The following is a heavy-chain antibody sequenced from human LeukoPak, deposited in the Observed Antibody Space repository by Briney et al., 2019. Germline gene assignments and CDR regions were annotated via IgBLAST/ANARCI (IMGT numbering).Heavy chain of an antibody. D-gene: IGHD3-10*01. J-gene: IGHJ4*02. Sequence: PETLSLTCTVSSGSIINYYWSWVRQSPGKGLEWIGRIHITESTNYNPSLKSRVTLSQDTSKSQISLRLRSVTAADTAVYYCARDHIGLIPDYWGQGILVSVSS. CDR2: IHITEST. CDR3: ARDHIGLIPDY. V-gene: IGHV4-4*07. CDR1: SGSIINYY.